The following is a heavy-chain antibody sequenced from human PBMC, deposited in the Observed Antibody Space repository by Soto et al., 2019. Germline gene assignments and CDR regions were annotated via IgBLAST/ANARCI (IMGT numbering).Heavy chain of an antibody. Sequence: ASVKGSCKASGYTFTSYYMHWVRQAPGQGLEWMGRINPIFGSTSYAQKFQGRVTITADESTSTAYMELSSLRSEDTAVYYCARDRDTAMVTSFDYWGQGTLVTVSS. CDR1: GYTFTSYY. J-gene: IGHJ4*02. D-gene: IGHD5-18*01. CDR3: ARDRDTAMVTSFDY. V-gene: IGHV1-46*01. CDR2: INPIFGST.